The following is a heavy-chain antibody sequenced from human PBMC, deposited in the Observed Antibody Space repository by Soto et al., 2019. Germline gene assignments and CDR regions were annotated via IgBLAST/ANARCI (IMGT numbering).Heavy chain of an antibody. V-gene: IGHV3-23*01. D-gene: IGHD6-13*01. CDR3: AKGRTGAAAAPHY. CDR1: GFTFSDFA. J-gene: IGHJ4*02. Sequence: LSCAASGFTFSDFAMAWFRQSPGKGLEWVSSASGSGSGTYYADSVKGRFTISRDNSKNTLFLHMTNLRAGDTALYFCAKGRTGAAAAPHYWGQRTLRT. CDR2: ASGSGSGT.